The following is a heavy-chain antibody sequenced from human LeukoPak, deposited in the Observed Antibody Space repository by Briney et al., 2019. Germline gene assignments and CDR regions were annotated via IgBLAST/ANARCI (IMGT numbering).Heavy chain of an antibody. J-gene: IGHJ4*02. CDR3: ARDGGYSGYDSLLGY. D-gene: IGHD5-12*01. CDR1: GFTFSSYS. Sequence: PGGSLRLSCAASGFTFSSYSMNWVRQAPGKGLEWVSSISSSSSYIYYADSVKGRFTISRDNAKNSLYLQMNSLRAEDTAVYYCARDGGYSGYDSLLGYWGQGTLVTVSS. V-gene: IGHV3-21*01. CDR2: ISSSSSYI.